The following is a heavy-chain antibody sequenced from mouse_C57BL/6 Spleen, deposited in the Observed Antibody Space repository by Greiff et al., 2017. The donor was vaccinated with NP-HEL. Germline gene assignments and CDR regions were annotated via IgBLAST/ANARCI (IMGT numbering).Heavy chain of an antibody. CDR1: GYTFTSYW. CDR2: IDPSDSET. D-gene: IGHD2-2*01. J-gene: IGHJ1*03. CDR3: ARWLPSYWYFDV. V-gene: IGHV1-52*01. Sequence: QVQLQQPGAELVRPGSSVKLSCKASGYTFTSYWMHWVKQRPIQGLEWIGNIDPSDSETHYNQKFKDKATLTVDKSSSTAYMQLSSLTSEDSAVYYGARWLPSYWYFDVWGTGTTVTVSS.